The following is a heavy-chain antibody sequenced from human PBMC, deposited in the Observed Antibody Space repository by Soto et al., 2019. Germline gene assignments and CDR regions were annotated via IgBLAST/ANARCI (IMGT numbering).Heavy chain of an antibody. V-gene: IGHV4-34*01. CDR1: GGSFSDYF. CDR2: INHSGTT. CDR3: VATTMAYYYGMDV. D-gene: IGHD5-12*01. J-gene: IGHJ6*02. Sequence: QVQLQQWGAGLLKPSETLSLTCAVYGGSFSDYFWSWIRQPPGKGLEWIGEINHSGTTNYNPPLKSPVTTSLDTAKNHFSLNLTSVTAADTAVYYSVATTMAYYYGMDVWGQGTTVTVSS.